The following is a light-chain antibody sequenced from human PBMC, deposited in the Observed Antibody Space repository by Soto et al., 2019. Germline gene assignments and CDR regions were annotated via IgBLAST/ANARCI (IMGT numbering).Light chain of an antibody. V-gene: IGLV2-14*01. CDR2: EVS. CDR3: RSYTSSSTRI. J-gene: IGLJ2*01. CDR1: SSDVGGYNY. Sequence: QSVLTQPASVSGSPGQSITISCTGTSSDVGGYNYVSWFQQHPGKAPKLMIYEVSHRPSGVSNRFSGSKSGNTASLTISGLQAEDEGEYYCRSYTSSSTRIFGGGTKLTVL.